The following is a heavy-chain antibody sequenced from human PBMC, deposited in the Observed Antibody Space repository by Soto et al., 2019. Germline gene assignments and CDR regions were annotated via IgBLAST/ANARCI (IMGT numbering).Heavy chain of an antibody. D-gene: IGHD6-25*01. CDR2: TYYRSKWNN. J-gene: IGHJ4*02. Sequence: SQTLSLTCAISGDSISSNSAAWNWVRQSPSRGLEWLGRTYYRSKWNNDYAVSVKRRITINPDTSKNQFSLQLNSVTPEDTAVYYCAREGGDSSGCCFDYWGPGPLVTVSS. V-gene: IGHV6-1*01. CDR3: AREGGDSSGCCFDY. CDR1: GDSISSNSAA.